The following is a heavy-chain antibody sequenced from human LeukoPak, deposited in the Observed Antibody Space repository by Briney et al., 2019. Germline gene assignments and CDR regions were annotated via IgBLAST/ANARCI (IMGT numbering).Heavy chain of an antibody. V-gene: IGHV3-74*03. CDR2: IKSDGSAT. D-gene: IGHD3-10*01. Sequence: GGSLRLSCAASGFTFSTYWMHWVRQAPGKGLVWVSRIKSDGSATTYADFVKGRFTVSRDNAKNTLYLQMSSLRAEDTAMYFCARGGGRGSIGGDCWGQGTLVTVSS. J-gene: IGHJ4*02. CDR1: GFTFSTYW. CDR3: ARGGGRGSIGGDC.